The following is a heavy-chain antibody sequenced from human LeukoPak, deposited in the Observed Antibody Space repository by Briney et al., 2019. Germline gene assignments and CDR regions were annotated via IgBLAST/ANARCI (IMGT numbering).Heavy chain of an antibody. V-gene: IGHV4-34*01. CDR1: GGSFSGYY. Sequence: SETLSLTCAVYGGSFSGYYWSWIRQPPGKGLEWIGEINHSGSTNYNPSLKSRVTISVDTSKNQFSLKLSSVTAADTAVYCCARYGVGGDRRRSYYFDYWGQGTLVTVSS. CDR2: INHSGST. CDR3: ARYGVGGDRRRSYYFDY. D-gene: IGHD2-21*01. J-gene: IGHJ4*02.